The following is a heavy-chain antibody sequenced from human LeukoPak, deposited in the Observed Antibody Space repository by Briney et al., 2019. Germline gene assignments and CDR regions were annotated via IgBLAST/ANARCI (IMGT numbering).Heavy chain of an antibody. V-gene: IGHV3-20*04. D-gene: IGHD2-15*01. CDR1: GFTFDDYG. J-gene: IGHJ5*02. CDR3: AKSKEDCCGSFDP. CDR2: INWNGGST. Sequence: GGSLRLSCAASGFTFDDYGMSWVRQAPGKGLEWVSGINWNGGSTGYADSVKGRFTISRDNAKNSLYLQMSSLRAEDTAVYYCAKSKEDCCGSFDPWGQGTLVTVSS.